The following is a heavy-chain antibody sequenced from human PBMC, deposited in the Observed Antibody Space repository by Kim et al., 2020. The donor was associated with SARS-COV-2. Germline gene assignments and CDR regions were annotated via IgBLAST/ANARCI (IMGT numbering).Heavy chain of an antibody. V-gene: IGHV1-2*02. CDR2: INPNSGGT. CDR1: GYTFTSYY. J-gene: IGHJ6*02. CDR3: AREGSGSYLGGMDV. Sequence: ASVKVSCKASGYTFTSYYMHWVRQAPGQGLEWMGWINPNSGGTNYAQKFQGRVTMTRDTSISTAYMELSRLRSDDTAVYYCAREGSGSYLGGMDVWGQGTTVTVSS. D-gene: IGHD3-10*01.